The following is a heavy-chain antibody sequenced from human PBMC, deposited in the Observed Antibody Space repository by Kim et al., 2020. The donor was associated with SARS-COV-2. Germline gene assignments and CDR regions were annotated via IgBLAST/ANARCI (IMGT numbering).Heavy chain of an antibody. CDR2: IYAGDSST. Sequence: GGSLRLSCAASGFTFSSYAMSWVRQAPGKGLEWVSVIYAGDSSTFYADSVKGRFTISRDNSKNTLYLQMNSLRAEDTAVYYCAKDHLRGSGSYFFLGVWGQGTTVTVSS. V-gene: IGHV3-23*03. D-gene: IGHD3-10*01. CDR1: GFTFSSYA. CDR3: AKDHLRGSGSYFFLGV. J-gene: IGHJ6*02.